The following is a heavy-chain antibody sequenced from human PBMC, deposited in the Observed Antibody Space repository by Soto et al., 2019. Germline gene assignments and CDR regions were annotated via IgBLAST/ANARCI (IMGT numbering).Heavy chain of an antibody. CDR1: GYTFSNYD. D-gene: IGHD3-10*01. Sequence: QVQLVQSGAELKKPGASVKVSCKASGYTFSNYDMNWVRQATGQGPEWTGWVNPNNGDTGYAQKFQGRVTLTTVISTTTAYMELTSLRSEDTAIYYCAKVSRKGSAIDFDYWGQGTLITVSS. J-gene: IGHJ4*02. CDR2: VNPNNGDT. CDR3: AKVSRKGSAIDFDY. V-gene: IGHV1-8*01.